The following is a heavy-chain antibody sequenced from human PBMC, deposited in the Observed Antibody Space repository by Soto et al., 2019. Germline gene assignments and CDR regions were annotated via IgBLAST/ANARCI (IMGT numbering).Heavy chain of an antibody. Sequence: SETLSLTCTVSGGSISSYYWSWIRQPPGKGLEWIGYIYYSGSTNYNPSLKSRVTISVDTSKNQFSLKLSSVTAADTAVYYCARDGGVGYSYGGDYYYGMDVWGQGTTVTVSS. CDR2: IYYSGST. V-gene: IGHV4-59*01. D-gene: IGHD5-18*01. CDR1: GGSISSYY. CDR3: ARDGGVGYSYGGDYYYGMDV. J-gene: IGHJ6*02.